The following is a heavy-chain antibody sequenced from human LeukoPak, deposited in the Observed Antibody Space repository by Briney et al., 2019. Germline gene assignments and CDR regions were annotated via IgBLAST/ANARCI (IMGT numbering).Heavy chain of an antibody. J-gene: IGHJ6*03. V-gene: IGHV3-74*01. CDR3: ARSNYYYYYYKDV. Sequence: GGSLRLSCAASGFTFSSYWMHWVRQAPGKGLVWVSRINTDGTNTNYADSVRGRFTISRDNANNTLYLQMNSLRADDAAMYYCARSNYYYYYYKDVWGKGTTVTVSS. CDR1: GFTFSSYW. CDR2: INTDGTNT.